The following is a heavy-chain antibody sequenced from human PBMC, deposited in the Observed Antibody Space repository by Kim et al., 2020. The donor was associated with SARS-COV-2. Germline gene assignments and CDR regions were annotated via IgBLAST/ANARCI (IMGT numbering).Heavy chain of an antibody. Sequence: GGSLRLSCAASGFTFSSYEMNWVRQAPGKGLEWVSYISSSGSTIYYADSVKGRFTISRDNAKNSLYLQMNSLRAEDTAVYYCARDGGHGGAFDIWGQGTMVTVSS. J-gene: IGHJ3*02. V-gene: IGHV3-48*03. CDR3: ARDGGHGGAFDI. D-gene: IGHD5-12*01. CDR1: GFTFSSYE. CDR2: ISSSGSTI.